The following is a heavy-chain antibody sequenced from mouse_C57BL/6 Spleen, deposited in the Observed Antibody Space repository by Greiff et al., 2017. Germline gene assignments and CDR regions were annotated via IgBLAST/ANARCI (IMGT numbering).Heavy chain of an antibody. J-gene: IGHJ2*01. CDR1: GFTFSSYA. D-gene: IGHD3-3*01. CDR3: ARRGTRGGYYFDY. Sequence: EVHLVESGGGLVKPGGSLKLSCAASGFTFSSYAMSWVRQTPEKRLEWVATISDGGSYTYYPDNVKGRFTISRDNAKNNLYLQMSHLKSEDTAMYYCARRGTRGGYYFDYWGQGTTLTVSS. V-gene: IGHV5-4*01. CDR2: ISDGGSYT.